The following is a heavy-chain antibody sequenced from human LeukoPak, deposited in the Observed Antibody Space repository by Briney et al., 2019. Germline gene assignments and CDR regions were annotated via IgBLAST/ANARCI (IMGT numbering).Heavy chain of an antibody. V-gene: IGHV4-4*07. D-gene: IGHD3-10*01. Sequence: PSETLSLTCTVSGGSISSYWSWIRQPAGKGLEWIGRIYGSESTNYNPSLKSRVTMSLDTSKNQFSLKLSSVTAADTAVYYCARDSGTTGEVRFDPWGQGTLVTVSS. J-gene: IGHJ5*02. CDR2: IYGSEST. CDR1: GGSISSY. CDR3: ARDSGTTGEVRFDP.